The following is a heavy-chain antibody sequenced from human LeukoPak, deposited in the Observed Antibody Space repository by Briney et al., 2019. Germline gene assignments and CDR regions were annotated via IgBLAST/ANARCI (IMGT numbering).Heavy chain of an antibody. CDR2: IYYSGST. CDR1: GGSMRSNY. Sequence: KPSETLSLTCTVSGGSMRSNYWSLTRQPPGKGLEWIGNIYYSGSTNYNPSLKSRVTISIDPSKDQFSLKLSSVTAADTAIYYCVKDNGRWFDPWGQGTLVTVSS. D-gene: IGHD1-26*01. J-gene: IGHJ5*02. CDR3: VKDNGRWFDP. V-gene: IGHV4-59*01.